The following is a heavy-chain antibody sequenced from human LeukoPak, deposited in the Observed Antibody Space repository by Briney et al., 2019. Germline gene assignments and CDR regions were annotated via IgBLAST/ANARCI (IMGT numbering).Heavy chain of an antibody. D-gene: IGHD3-9*01. CDR1: GFTFDDYG. V-gene: IGHV3-20*04. CDR2: INWNGGST. CDR3: ARVDYGILTGYYPFDY. Sequence: GGSLRLSCAASGFTFDDYGMSWVRQAPGKGLEWVSGINWNGGSTGYADSVKGRFTISRDNAKNSLYLQMNSLRAEDTALYYCARVDYGILTGYYPFDYWGQGTLVTVSS. J-gene: IGHJ4*02.